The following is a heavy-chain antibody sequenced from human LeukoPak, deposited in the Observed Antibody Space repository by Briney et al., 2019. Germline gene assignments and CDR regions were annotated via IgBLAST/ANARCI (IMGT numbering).Heavy chain of an antibody. Sequence: QTGGSLRLSCAVSGFFFSSYGMHWVRQAPGKGLEWVAVISYDGSNKYYADSVKGRFTISRNNSKNTLYLQMNSLRAEDTAVYYCAKDLGQWLVEDYWGQGTLVTVSS. CDR2: ISYDGSNK. J-gene: IGHJ4*02. V-gene: IGHV3-30*18. CDR1: GFFFSSYG. CDR3: AKDLGQWLVEDY. D-gene: IGHD6-19*01.